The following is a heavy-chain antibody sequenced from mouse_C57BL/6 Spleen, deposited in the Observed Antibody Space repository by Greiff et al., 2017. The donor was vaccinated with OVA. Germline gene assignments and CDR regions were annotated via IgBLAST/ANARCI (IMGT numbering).Heavy chain of an antibody. Sequence: VQLHQSGAALARPGASVKLSCKASGFTFTSYGISWVKQRTGPGLEWIGEIYPRSGTTYYNEKLTGKATLTADKTSRTADMELRSLTSEDSAVYFCSRQGTAQATSAYWGQGTLVTVSA. V-gene: IGHV1-81*01. J-gene: IGHJ3*01. CDR3: SRQGTAQATSAY. D-gene: IGHD3-2*02. CDR1: GFTFTSYG. CDR2: IYPRSGTT.